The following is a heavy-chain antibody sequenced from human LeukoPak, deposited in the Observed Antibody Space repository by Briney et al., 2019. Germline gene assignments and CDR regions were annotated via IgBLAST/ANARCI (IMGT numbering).Heavy chain of an antibody. CDR3: ARHWYYYGSGSYLYYGMDV. J-gene: IGHJ6*02. CDR1: GFTFSSYA. D-gene: IGHD3-10*01. CDR2: ISGSGGST. Sequence: GGSVRLSCAASGFTFSSYAMSWVRQAPGKGLEWVSAISGSGGSTFYADSVKGRFTISRDNSKNTLYLQMNSLRAEDTAVYYCARHWYYYGSGSYLYYGMDVWGQGTTVTVSS. V-gene: IGHV3-23*01.